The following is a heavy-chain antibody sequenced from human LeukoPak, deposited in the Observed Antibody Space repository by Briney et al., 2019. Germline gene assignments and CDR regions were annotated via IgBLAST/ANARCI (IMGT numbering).Heavy chain of an antibody. Sequence: VASVKVSCKASGYTFTSYYMHWVRQAPGQGLEWMGIINPSGGSTSYAQKFQGRVTMTRDTSTSTVYMELSSLRSEDTAVYYCARGPMVRPGGGYYYGMDVWGQGTTVTVSS. J-gene: IGHJ6*02. D-gene: IGHD3-10*01. CDR3: ARGPMVRPGGGYYYGMDV. V-gene: IGHV1-46*01. CDR2: INPSGGST. CDR1: GYTFTSYY.